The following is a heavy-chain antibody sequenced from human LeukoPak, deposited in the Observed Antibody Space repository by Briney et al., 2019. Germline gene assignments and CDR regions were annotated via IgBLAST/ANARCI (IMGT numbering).Heavy chain of an antibody. V-gene: IGHV3-9*01. CDR2: ISWNSGSI. D-gene: IGHD3-10*01. Sequence: PGGSLRLSCAASGFTFDDYAMHWVRQAPGKGLEWVSGISWNSGSIAYADSMKGRFTISRDNAKNSLYLQMNSLRAEDTAVYYCARTYYYGSGNAFDMWGQGTMVTVSS. CDR1: GFTFDDYA. CDR3: ARTYYYGSGNAFDM. J-gene: IGHJ3*02.